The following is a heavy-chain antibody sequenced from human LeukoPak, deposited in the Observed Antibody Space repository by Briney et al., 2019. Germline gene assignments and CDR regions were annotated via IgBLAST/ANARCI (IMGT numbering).Heavy chain of an antibody. J-gene: IGHJ3*02. V-gene: IGHV4-39*01. CDR1: GGSIRGSNYF. CDR2: IYYSGST. Sequence: WEALSLTCTVSGGSIRGSNYFWGWIRQPPGKGLEWIGTIYYSGSTYYSPSLKSRVTISVDTSKNQFSLKLSSVTAADKAVYYCARQALSGEPIWGQGTMVTVSS. CDR3: ARQALSGEPI. D-gene: IGHD1-14*01.